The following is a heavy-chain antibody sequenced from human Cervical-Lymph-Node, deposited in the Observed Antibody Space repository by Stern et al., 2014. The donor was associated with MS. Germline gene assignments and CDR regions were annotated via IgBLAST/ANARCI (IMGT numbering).Heavy chain of an antibody. J-gene: IGHJ3*01. CDR1: GASFSDNY. Sequence: QVQLQQWGAGLLRPSETLSLTCAVQGASFSDNYWSWIRQTPGKGLEWIGEINSSGGTQYTPSLMSRATLSVDPSRNQFALKLSSLTAADTAMYYCARERKVERSSRLLVSFDVWGQGTLVTVSS. CDR3: ARERKVERSSRLLVSFDV. CDR2: INSSGGT. V-gene: IGHV4-34*01. D-gene: IGHD1-1*01.